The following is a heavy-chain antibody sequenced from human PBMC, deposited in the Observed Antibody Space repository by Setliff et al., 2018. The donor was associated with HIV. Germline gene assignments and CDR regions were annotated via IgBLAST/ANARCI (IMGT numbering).Heavy chain of an antibody. D-gene: IGHD2-21*02. Sequence: LSLTCAVYSGPFSGYTWSWIRQPPGKGLEWIGEINHSGSTNYNPSLKSRVIISVDPSKNQFSLRQRSVTVADTAVYYCARSRFVSVTAKAFDMWGQGTMVTVSS. J-gene: IGHJ3*02. CDR2: INHSGST. V-gene: IGHV4-34*01. CDR3: ARSRFVSVTAKAFDM. CDR1: SGPFSGYT.